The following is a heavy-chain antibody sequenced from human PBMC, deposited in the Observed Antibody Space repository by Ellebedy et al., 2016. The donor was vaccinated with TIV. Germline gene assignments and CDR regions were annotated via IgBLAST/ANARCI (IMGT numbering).Heavy chain of an antibody. J-gene: IGHJ5*02. CDR3: ARGVGP. Sequence: MPSETLSLTCTVSGGSISSYYWSWIRQPPGKGLAWIGYIYYSGSTTYNPSLKSRVTIAVDTSKNQFSLKLSSVTAADTAVYYCARGVGPWGQGTLVTVSS. CDR2: IYYSGST. D-gene: IGHD3-10*01. CDR1: GGSISSYY. V-gene: IGHV4-59*01.